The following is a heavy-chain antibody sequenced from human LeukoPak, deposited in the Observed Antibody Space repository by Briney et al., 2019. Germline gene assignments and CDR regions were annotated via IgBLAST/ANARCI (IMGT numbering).Heavy chain of an antibody. V-gene: IGHV3-23*01. Sequence: GSLRLSCAASGFTFSNYGMSWVRQAPGKGLEWVSAISGSGGSTYYADSVKGRFTISRDNSKNTLYLQMNSLRAEDTAVYYCAKDGTWYSDYFDYWGQGTLVTVSS. CDR1: GFTFSNYG. CDR3: AKDGTWYSDYFDY. J-gene: IGHJ4*02. CDR2: ISGSGGST. D-gene: IGHD1-14*01.